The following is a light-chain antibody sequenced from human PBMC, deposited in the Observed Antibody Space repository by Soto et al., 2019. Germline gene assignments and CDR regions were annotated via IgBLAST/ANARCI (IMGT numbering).Light chain of an antibody. V-gene: IGKV3-15*01. CDR2: GAS. CDR1: QSVSSSY. Sequence: EIVLTQSPGTLSLSPGERATLSCMASQSVSSSYLAWYQQKPGQTPRLLIYGASTRATGVPPRFSGSRSGTEFTLTISSLQSEDFAVYYCQQYFNWPPYTFGQGTKVDIK. CDR3: QQYFNWPPYT. J-gene: IGKJ2*01.